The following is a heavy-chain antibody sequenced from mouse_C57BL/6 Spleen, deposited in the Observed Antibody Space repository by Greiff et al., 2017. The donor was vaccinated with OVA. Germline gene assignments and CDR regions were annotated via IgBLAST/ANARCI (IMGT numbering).Heavy chain of an antibody. CDR3: AKINFDY. J-gene: IGHJ2*01. V-gene: IGHV5-17*01. CDR2: ISSGSSTI. Sequence: EVMLVESGGGLVTPGGSLKLSCAASGFTFSDYGMHWVRQAPEKGLEWVAYISSGSSTIYYADTVKGRFTISRDNAKNTLFLQMTSLRSEETAMYYCAKINFDYWGQGTTLTVSS. CDR1: GFTFSDYG.